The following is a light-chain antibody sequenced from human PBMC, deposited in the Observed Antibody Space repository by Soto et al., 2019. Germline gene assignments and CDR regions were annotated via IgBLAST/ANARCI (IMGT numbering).Light chain of an antibody. Sequence: EIVMTQSPATLSLSPGERATLSCRASQSVSNNYLAWYQQKPGQAPRLLIYGASNRATGIPDRFSGSGSGTDFTLTISRLEPEDFAVYYCQQYETSPGTFGQGTKVDIK. CDR1: QSVSNNY. J-gene: IGKJ1*01. V-gene: IGKV3-20*01. CDR3: QQYETSPGT. CDR2: GAS.